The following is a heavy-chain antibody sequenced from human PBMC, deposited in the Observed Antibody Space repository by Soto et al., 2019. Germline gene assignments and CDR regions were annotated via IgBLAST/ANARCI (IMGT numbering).Heavy chain of an antibody. CDR3: AKSVNFGDYEYYFDY. CDR2: ISWNSGSI. Sequence: DVQLVESGGGLVQPGRSLRLSCAVSGFTFDDYAMHWVRQAPGKGLEWVSGISWNSGSIGYADSVKGRFTISRDNAKNSLYLQMNSLRPEDTALYYCAKSVNFGDYEYYFDYWGQGTLVTVS. CDR1: GFTFDDYA. D-gene: IGHD4-17*01. V-gene: IGHV3-9*01. J-gene: IGHJ4*02.